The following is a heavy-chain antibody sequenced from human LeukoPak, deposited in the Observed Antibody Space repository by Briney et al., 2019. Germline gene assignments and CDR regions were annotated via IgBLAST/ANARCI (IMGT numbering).Heavy chain of an antibody. J-gene: IGHJ3*02. CDR3: ASGTGGYYYDNAFDI. CDR2: INQDGSEK. CDR1: GFSFNTYW. V-gene: IGHV3-7*01. D-gene: IGHD3-22*01. Sequence: GGSLRLSYAASGFSFNTYWMNWVRQAPGKGLEWVANINQDGSEKYYVDSVRGRFTISRDNAKNSLSLQMNNLRAEDTAVYYCASGTGGYYYDNAFDIWGQGTMVTVSS.